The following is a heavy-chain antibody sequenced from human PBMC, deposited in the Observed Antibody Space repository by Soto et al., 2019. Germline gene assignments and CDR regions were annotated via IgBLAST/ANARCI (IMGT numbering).Heavy chain of an antibody. V-gene: IGHV1-18*01. Sequence: QVQLVQSGAEVKKPGASVKVSCKASGYTFTSYGISWVRQAPGQGLEWMGWISAYNGNTNYAQKRPGRVTLTTVTSTSTAYMELRSLRPDDTAVYYCARESPPADYWGQGTLVTVSS. CDR1: GYTFTSYG. J-gene: IGHJ4*02. CDR3: ARESPPADY. CDR2: ISAYNGNT.